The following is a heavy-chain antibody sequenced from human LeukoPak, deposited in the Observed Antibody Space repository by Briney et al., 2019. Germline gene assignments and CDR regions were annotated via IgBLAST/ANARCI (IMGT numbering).Heavy chain of an antibody. J-gene: IGHJ5*02. Sequence: SEIRSLTCTVSGSSIGSRWRACIRQPPGKGLEWIGYIYYSGSTNYNPSLKSRVTISVDTSKNQFSLKLSSVTAADTAVYYCARHDPGWFDTWGQGTQVSVSS. V-gene: IGHV4-59*08. CDR1: GSSIGSRW. CDR3: ARHDPGWFDT. CDR2: IYYSGST. D-gene: IGHD7-27*01.